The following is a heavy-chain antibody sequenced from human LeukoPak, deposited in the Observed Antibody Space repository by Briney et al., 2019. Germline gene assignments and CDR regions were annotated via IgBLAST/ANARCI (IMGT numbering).Heavy chain of an antibody. J-gene: IGHJ4*02. Sequence: GGSLRLSCAASGFTFSSYAMHWVRQAPGKGLEWVSIISYDGGDEKFADSVKGRFTISRDNSKNMVFLQMNSLRSEDTAVYYCARDVGDIVVVPATLKLDSWGQGTLITVSS. CDR3: ARDVGDIVVVPATLKLDS. CDR1: GFTFSSYA. D-gene: IGHD2-2*01. CDR2: ISYDGGDE. V-gene: IGHV3-30*04.